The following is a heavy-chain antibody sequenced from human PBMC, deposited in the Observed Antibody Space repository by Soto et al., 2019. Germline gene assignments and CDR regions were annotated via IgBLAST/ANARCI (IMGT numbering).Heavy chain of an antibody. J-gene: IGHJ4*02. Sequence: GASVKVSCKASGYTFTSYGISWVRQAPGQGLEWMGWISAYNGNTNYAQKLQGRVTMTTDTSTSTAYMELRSLRSDDTAVYYCARDNRRYYDILTGTIVAFDYWGQGTLVTVSS. CDR1: GYTFTSYG. V-gene: IGHV1-18*01. CDR2: ISAYNGNT. D-gene: IGHD3-9*01. CDR3: ARDNRRYYDILTGTIVAFDY.